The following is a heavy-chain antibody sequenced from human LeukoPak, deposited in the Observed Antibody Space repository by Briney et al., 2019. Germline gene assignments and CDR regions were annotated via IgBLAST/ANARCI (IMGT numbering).Heavy chain of an antibody. CDR1: GGSISGYY. V-gene: IGHV4-59*08. Sequence: PSETLSLTCTVSGGSISGYYWSWIRQPPGRGLEWIGYIYYTGSTNYNPSLKSRVTISVDTSKNQFSLKLSSVTAADTAVYYCARSGGYSSGWYDPGNYFDYWGQGTLVTVSS. D-gene: IGHD6-19*01. CDR2: IYYTGST. J-gene: IGHJ4*02. CDR3: ARSGGYSSGWYDPGNYFDY.